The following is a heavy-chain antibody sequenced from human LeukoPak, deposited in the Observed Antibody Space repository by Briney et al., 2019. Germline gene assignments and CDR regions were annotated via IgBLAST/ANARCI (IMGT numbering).Heavy chain of an antibody. CDR3: ARDTDAGYYDSSGYYYDAFDI. Sequence: PSETLSLTCTVSGGSISTNNYYWGWIRQPPGKGLEWIGRIYTSGSTNYNPSLKSRVTMSVDTSKNQFSLKLSSVTAADTAVYYCARDTDAGYYDSSGYYYDAFDIWGQGTMVTVSS. D-gene: IGHD3-22*01. J-gene: IGHJ3*02. V-gene: IGHV4-39*07. CDR1: GGSISTNNYY. CDR2: IYTSGST.